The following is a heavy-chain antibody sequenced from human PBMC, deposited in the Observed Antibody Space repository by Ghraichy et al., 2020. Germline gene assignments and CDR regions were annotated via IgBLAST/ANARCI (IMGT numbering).Heavy chain of an antibody. D-gene: IGHD2-15*01. CDR1: GFTFTNYA. J-gene: IGHJ3*01. V-gene: IGHV3-23*01. CDR3: AKDYRVRGSGSDAFDL. CDR2: ITGSGGHT. Sequence: TLSLTCAASGFTFTNYALTWVRQAPGKGLEWVSAITGSGGHTYYADSVKGRFTISRDNSKNTLYLQVNSLRDEDTAIYYCAKDYRVRGSGSDAFDLWGQGTLVTVSS.